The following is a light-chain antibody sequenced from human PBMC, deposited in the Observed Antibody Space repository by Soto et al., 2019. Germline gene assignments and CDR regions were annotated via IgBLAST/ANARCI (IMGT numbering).Light chain of an antibody. J-gene: IGKJ3*01. CDR1: QSVRSSY. CDR3: QQYGSSPFT. CDR2: GAS. Sequence: EMVLTQSPGTLSLSPGERATHSCRASQSVRSSYLAWYQQKPGQAPRLLIYGASSRAAGIPERFRGSGSGTDFTLTISRLEPEDFAVYYCQQYGSSPFTFGPGTKVDIK. V-gene: IGKV3-20*01.